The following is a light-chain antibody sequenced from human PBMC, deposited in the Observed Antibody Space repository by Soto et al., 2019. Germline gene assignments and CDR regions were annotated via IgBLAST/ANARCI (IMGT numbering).Light chain of an antibody. CDR3: SSYTRSSTYV. J-gene: IGLJ1*01. CDR1: SSDVGGYNY. CDR2: DVS. Sequence: QSVLAQPSSVSGSPGQWITISCTGNSSDVGGYNYVSWYRQHPGRAPKLMIYDVSNRPSGVSNRFSGSKSGNTASLTISGLQAEDEADYYCSSYTRSSTYVFGTGTKVTVL. V-gene: IGLV2-14*01.